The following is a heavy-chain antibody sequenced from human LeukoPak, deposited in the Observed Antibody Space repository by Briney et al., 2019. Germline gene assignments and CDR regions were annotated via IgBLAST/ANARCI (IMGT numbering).Heavy chain of an antibody. J-gene: IGHJ4*02. V-gene: IGHV3-48*01. CDR2: ISSSSSTI. CDR1: GFTFSSYW. CDR3: ARSEQYYSSGSSPFGY. D-gene: IGHD3-10*01. Sequence: GGSLRLSCAASGFTFSSYWMYWVRQAPGKGLEWVSYISSSSSTIYYADSVKGRFTISRDNAKNSLYLQMNSLRAEDTAVYYRARSEQYYSSGSSPFGYWGQGTLVTVSS.